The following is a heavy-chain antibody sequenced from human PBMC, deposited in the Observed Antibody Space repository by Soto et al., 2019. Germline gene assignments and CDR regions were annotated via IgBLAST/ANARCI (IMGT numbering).Heavy chain of an antibody. CDR3: ARVHSSGWYVEPYDA. CDR1: GFKSDDYA. Sequence: EVQLVESGGNLARPGESLRLSCAASGFKSDDYAFHWVRQAPGKGPEWVSGINWNGAYSGYADSVKGRFTISRDNAGNFVYLQMDTLRPEDTALYYCARVHSSGWYVEPYDAWGQGTMVTVSS. V-gene: IGHV3-9*02. J-gene: IGHJ3*01. D-gene: IGHD6-19*01. CDR2: INWNGAYS.